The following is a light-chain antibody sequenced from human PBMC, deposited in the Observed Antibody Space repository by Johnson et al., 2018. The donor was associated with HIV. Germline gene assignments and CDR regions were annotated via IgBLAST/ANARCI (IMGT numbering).Light chain of an antibody. CDR2: DNN. CDR1: SSDMGNYA. V-gene: IGLV1-51*01. Sequence: QSVLSQPPSVSAAPGQKVTIACSGSSSDMGNYAVSWYQQLPGTAPKLLIYDNNKRPSGIPDRFSGSKSGTSATLGITGLQTGDEADYYCGTWDSSLSAGRYVFGTGTKVTVL. CDR3: GTWDSSLSAGRYV. J-gene: IGLJ1*01.